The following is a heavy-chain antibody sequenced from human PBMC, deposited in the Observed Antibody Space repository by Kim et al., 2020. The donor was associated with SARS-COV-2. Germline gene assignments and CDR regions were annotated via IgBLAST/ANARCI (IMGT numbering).Heavy chain of an antibody. J-gene: IGHJ6*02. V-gene: IGHV1-24*01. CDR3: ATGQTIVVVPAAIRSYYYYDGMDV. Sequence: ASVKVSCKVSGYTLTELSMHWVRQAPGKGLEWMGGFDPEDGETIYAQKFQGRVTMTEDTSTDTAYMELSSLRSEDTAVYYCATGQTIVVVPAAIRSYYYYDGMDVWGQGTTVTVSS. CDR1: GYTLTELS. D-gene: IGHD2-2*01. CDR2: FDPEDGET.